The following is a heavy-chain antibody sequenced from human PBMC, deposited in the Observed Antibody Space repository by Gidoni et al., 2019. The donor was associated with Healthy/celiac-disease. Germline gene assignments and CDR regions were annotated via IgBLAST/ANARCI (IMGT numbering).Heavy chain of an antibody. CDR3: ARDYYYGSGSYYTPPYYFDY. CDR2: IYYSGGT. Sequence: QLQLQESGPGLVKPSETLSLTCTVSGGSISSSSYYWGWIRQPPGKGLEWIGSIYYSGGTYYNPSLKSRVTISVDTSKNQFSLKLSSVTAADTAVYYCARDYYYGSGSYYTPPYYFDYWGQGTLVTVSS. J-gene: IGHJ4*02. CDR1: GGSISSSSYY. V-gene: IGHV4-39*07. D-gene: IGHD3-10*01.